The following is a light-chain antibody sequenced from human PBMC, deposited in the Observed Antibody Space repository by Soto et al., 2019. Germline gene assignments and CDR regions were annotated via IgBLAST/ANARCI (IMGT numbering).Light chain of an antibody. Sequence: QSVLTQPPSASGTPGQRVTISCSGSSSSIGSNTVNWYQQLPGTAPKLLIYSNNQRPSGVPDRFSGSKSGTSASLAISGLQSEDEADYYCAAWDDSLNVHVFGTGTKVTVL. V-gene: IGLV1-44*01. CDR1: SSSIGSNT. J-gene: IGLJ1*01. CDR3: AAWDDSLNVHV. CDR2: SNN.